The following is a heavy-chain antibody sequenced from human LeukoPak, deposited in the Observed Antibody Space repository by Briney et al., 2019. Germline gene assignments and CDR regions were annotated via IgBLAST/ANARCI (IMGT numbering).Heavy chain of an antibody. J-gene: IGHJ3*02. Sequence: KPSETLSLTCTVSGGSVSSGSYYWSWIRQPPGKGLEWIGYIYYSGSTNYNPSLKSRVTISVDTSKNQFSLKLSSVTTADTAVYYCVTQLPGIAVADGAFDIWGQGTMVTVSS. V-gene: IGHV4-61*01. CDR2: IYYSGST. CDR1: GGSVSSGSYY. CDR3: VTQLPGIAVADGAFDI. D-gene: IGHD6-19*01.